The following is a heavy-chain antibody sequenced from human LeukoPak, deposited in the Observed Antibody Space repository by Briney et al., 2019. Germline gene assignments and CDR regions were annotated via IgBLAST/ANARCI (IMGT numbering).Heavy chain of an antibody. CDR1: GYTFTGYY. D-gene: IGHD5-18*01. CDR2: INPNSGGT. Sequence: ASVKVSCKASGYTFTGYYIHWVRQAPGQGLEXXXWINPNSGGTNYAQKFQGRVTVTSDTSISTAFMELSRLRSDDTAVYYCVRVYLYSYGYDYWGQGTLVTVSS. V-gene: IGHV1-2*02. J-gene: IGHJ4*02. CDR3: VRVYLYSYGYDY.